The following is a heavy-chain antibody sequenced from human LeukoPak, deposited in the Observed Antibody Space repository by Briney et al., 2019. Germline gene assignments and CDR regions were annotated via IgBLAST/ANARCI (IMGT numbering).Heavy chain of an antibody. D-gene: IGHD6-6*01. Sequence: GASVKVSCKASGYTFTGYYMHWVRQAPGQGLEWMGWINPNSGGTNYAQKFQGRVTTTRDTSISTAYMELSRLRSDDTAVYYCARDWYGGSSRYNWFDPWGQGTLVTVSS. V-gene: IGHV1-2*02. J-gene: IGHJ5*02. CDR3: ARDWYGGSSRYNWFDP. CDR2: INPNSGGT. CDR1: GYTFTGYY.